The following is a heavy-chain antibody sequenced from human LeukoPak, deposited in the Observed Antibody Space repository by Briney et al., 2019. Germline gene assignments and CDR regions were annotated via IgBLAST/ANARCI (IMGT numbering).Heavy chain of an antibody. J-gene: IGHJ5*02. D-gene: IGHD3-10*01. Sequence: SETLSLTCTVSGGSTHSYWSWIRQPAGKGLEWIGRISGSGTITYNPALQSRLTISIDTSKNQFSLKLMSVTAADTAVYYCARDSGTTGEVKFDPWGQGTLVTVSS. CDR1: GGSTHSY. CDR3: ARDSGTTGEVKFDP. CDR2: ISGSGTI. V-gene: IGHV4-4*07.